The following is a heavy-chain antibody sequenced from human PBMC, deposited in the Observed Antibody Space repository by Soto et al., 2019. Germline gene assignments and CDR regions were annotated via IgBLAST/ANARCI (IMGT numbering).Heavy chain of an antibody. CDR3: ARDYSYGWDGMDG. D-gene: IGHD2-8*02. J-gene: IGHJ6*02. Sequence: QLHLVQSGAEVKKPGASVKVSCKASGYTFTTYGISWVRQAPGQGLECLGWISGYDGTTNYAQKFQGRVTMTTDTSTSTGYMELRSLTSDDTAVYYCARDYSYGWDGMDGWGQGTTVTGSS. V-gene: IGHV1-18*01. CDR1: GYTFTTYG. CDR2: ISGYDGTT.